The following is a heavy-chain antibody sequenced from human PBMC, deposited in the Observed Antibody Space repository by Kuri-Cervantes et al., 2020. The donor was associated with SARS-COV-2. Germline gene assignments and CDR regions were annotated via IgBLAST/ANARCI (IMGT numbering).Heavy chain of an antibody. J-gene: IGHJ2*01. D-gene: IGHD6-19*01. CDR2: ISSSGNYV. V-gene: IGHV3-21*01. CDR3: ARDRVSIAVAGYYWYFDL. Sequence: GESLKISCAASGFPFNTYTMNWVRQAPGKGLEWVSSISSSGNYVYYADSVTGRFTISRDNARNSLYLQMDSLRAEDTAVYYCARDRVSIAVAGYYWYFDLWGRGTLVTVSS. CDR1: GFPFNTYT.